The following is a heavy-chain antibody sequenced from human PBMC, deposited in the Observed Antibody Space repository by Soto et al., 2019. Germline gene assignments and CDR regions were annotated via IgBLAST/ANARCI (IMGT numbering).Heavy chain of an antibody. Sequence: QVQLQESGPGLVKPSGTLSLTCAVSGGSISSTNWWSWVRQPPGKGLEWIGEIYHSGSTYYNPSLKSRVTISVDKSKDHFSLKLSSVNAADTAVYYCARVWTTVTNWCDPWGQGTLVTVSS. V-gene: IGHV4-4*02. J-gene: IGHJ5*02. D-gene: IGHD4-17*01. CDR3: ARVWTTVTNWCDP. CDR2: IYHSGST. CDR1: GGSISSTNW.